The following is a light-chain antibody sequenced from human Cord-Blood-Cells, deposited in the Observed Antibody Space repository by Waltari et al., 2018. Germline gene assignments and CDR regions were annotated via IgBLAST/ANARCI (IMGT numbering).Light chain of an antibody. CDR1: SSNIGAGYD. V-gene: IGLV1-40*01. Sequence: QSVLTPPPSVSGAPGQRVTLSCTGSSSNIGAGYDVHWYQQLPGTAPKLLIYGNSNRPSGVPDRFSGSKSGTSASLAITGLQAEDEADYYCQSYDSSLPWVFGGGTKLTVL. J-gene: IGLJ3*02. CDR2: GNS. CDR3: QSYDSSLPWV.